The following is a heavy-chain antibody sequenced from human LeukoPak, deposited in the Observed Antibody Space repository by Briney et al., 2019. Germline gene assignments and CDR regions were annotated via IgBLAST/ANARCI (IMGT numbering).Heavy chain of an antibody. Sequence: PGGSHRLSCAASGFSFSDAWMSWVRQIPGKGLEWVGRIESKTDGGTTDYAAPVKGRFTISRDDSTNTLYLQMNSLKSEDTAVYYCTTYGPGRKFDYWGQGILVTVSS. D-gene: IGHD3-10*01. CDR3: TTYGPGRKFDY. CDR2: IESKTDGGTT. CDR1: GFSFSDAW. V-gene: IGHV3-15*04. J-gene: IGHJ4*02.